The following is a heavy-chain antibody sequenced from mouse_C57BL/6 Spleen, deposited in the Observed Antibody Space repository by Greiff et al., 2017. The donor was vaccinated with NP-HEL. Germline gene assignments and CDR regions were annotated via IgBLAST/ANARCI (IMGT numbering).Heavy chain of an antibody. CDR2: IDPSDSYT. V-gene: IGHV1-69*01. CDR1: GYTFTSYW. J-gene: IGHJ4*01. Sequence: QVQLQQPGAELVMPGASVKLSCKASGYTFTSYWMHWVKQRPGQGLEWIGEIDPSDSYTNYNQKFKGKSTLTVDKSSSTAYMQLSSLTSEDSAVYYCARTKSEYYYAMDYWGQGTSVTVSS. CDR3: ARTKSEYYYAMDY.